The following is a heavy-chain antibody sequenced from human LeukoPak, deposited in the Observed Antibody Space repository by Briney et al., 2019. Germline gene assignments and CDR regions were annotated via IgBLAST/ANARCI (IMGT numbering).Heavy chain of an antibody. CDR2: IRNKANGGTA. CDR1: GFTFSDYA. V-gene: IGHV3-49*04. CDR3: SRAYSAGWLGINDY. Sequence: PGGSLRLSCAASGFTFSDYAMTWVRQAPGKGLEWVGFIRNKANGGTADYAASVKGRFTISRDDSETTAYLQMNSLKTEDTAVYYCSRAYSAGWLGINDYWGQGALVTVSS. D-gene: IGHD6-19*01. J-gene: IGHJ4*02.